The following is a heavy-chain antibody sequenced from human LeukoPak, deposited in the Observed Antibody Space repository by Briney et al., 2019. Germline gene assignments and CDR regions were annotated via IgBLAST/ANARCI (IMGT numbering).Heavy chain of an antibody. Sequence: GGSLRLSCAASGFTFRSYVMSWVRQAPGKGLEWVSGISNSGGSTYYADSVKGRFTISRDNSKNTLYLQMNSLRAEDTAVYYCAKETSSSFDYWGQGTLVTVSS. CDR2: ISNSGGST. V-gene: IGHV3-23*01. D-gene: IGHD6-6*01. CDR3: AKETSSSFDY. CDR1: GFTFRSYV. J-gene: IGHJ4*02.